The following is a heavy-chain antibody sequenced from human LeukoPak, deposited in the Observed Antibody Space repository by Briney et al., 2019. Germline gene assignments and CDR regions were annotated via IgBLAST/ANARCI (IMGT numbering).Heavy chain of an antibody. CDR1: GGSISSDDYY. J-gene: IGHJ4*02. V-gene: IGHV4-30-4*01. CDR2: ITYSGST. D-gene: IGHD5-12*01. Sequence: SETLSLTCTVSGGSISSDDYYWSWVRQPPGKGLEWIDHITYSGSTDYSPALRSRFTMSVDTSKNQFSLKLNSVPAAETAMYFCARGGVGGYDYFDSWGQGTLVAVSS. CDR3: ARGGVGGYDYFDS.